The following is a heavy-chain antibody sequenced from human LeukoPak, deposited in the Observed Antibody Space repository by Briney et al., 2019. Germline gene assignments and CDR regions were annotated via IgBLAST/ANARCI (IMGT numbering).Heavy chain of an antibody. D-gene: IGHD3-10*01. V-gene: IGHV1-69*05. CDR1: GGTFSSYA. J-gene: IGHJ5*02. CDR3: ARDGQEGGSVSPT. Sequence: ASVKVSCKASGGTFSSYAISWVRQAPGQGLEWMGGIIPIFGTANYAQKFQGRVTITTDESTSTAYMELSSLRSEDTAVYYCARDGQEGGSVSPTWGQGTLVTVSS. CDR2: IIPIFGTA.